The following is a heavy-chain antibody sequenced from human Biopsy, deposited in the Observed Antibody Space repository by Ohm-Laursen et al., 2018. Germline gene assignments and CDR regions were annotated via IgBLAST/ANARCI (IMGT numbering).Heavy chain of an antibody. CDR3: ARGPHSGSHSCFDY. CDR2: IIPMFGTT. V-gene: IGHV1-69*01. CDR1: GGTFINYA. D-gene: IGHD1-26*01. J-gene: IGHJ4*02. Sequence: VSSVKVSCKAYGGTFINYAISWVRQAPGQGLEWMGGIIPMFGTTNYAQMFQGRVTISADESTSTSYMELSSLTTEDTAIYYCARGPHSGSHSCFDYWGRGTLVTVSS.